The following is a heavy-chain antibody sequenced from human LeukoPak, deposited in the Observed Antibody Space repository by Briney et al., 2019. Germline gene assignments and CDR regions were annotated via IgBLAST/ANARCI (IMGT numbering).Heavy chain of an antibody. J-gene: IGHJ6*03. D-gene: IGHD5-12*01. Sequence: GGSLRLSCAASGFTFSSYAMHWVRQAPGKGLEWVAFIRYDGSNKYYADSVKGRFTISRDNSKNTLYLQMNSLRAEDTAVYYCAKMSLPGYSGYDYGSYYYYMDVWGKGTTVTISS. CDR2: IRYDGSNK. CDR3: AKMSLPGYSGYDYGSYYYYMDV. CDR1: GFTFSSYA. V-gene: IGHV3-30*02.